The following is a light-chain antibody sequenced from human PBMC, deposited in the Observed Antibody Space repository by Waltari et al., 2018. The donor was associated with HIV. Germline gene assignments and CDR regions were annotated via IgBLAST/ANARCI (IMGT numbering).Light chain of an antibody. J-gene: IGLJ1*01. Sequence: QSALTQPASVSGSPGQSITISCTGTSSDVGGYNYVSWYQQHPGKAPTVMIYEVSNRPSGVSKRFSGSKSGNTASLTISGLQAEDEADYYCSSYTTTSTYVFGTGTKVTVL. V-gene: IGLV2-14*01. CDR1: SSDVGGYNY. CDR2: EVS. CDR3: SSYTTTSTYV.